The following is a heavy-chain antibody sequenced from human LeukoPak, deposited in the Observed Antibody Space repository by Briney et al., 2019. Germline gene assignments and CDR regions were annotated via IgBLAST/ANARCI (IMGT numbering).Heavy chain of an antibody. CDR1: GGSISSYY. Sequence: SETLSLTCTVSGGSISSYYWSWIRQPAGKGLEWIGRIYTSGSTNYNPSLESRVTMSVDTSKNQFSLKLSSVTAADTAVYYCARLRSALEWFGTNWFDPWGQGTLVTVSS. CDR3: ARLRSALEWFGTNWFDP. J-gene: IGHJ5*02. V-gene: IGHV4-4*07. D-gene: IGHD3-10*01. CDR2: IYTSGST.